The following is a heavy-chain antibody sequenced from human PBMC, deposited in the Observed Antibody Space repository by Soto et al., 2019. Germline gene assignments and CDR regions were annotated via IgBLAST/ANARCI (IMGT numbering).Heavy chain of an antibody. CDR2: IYDNGST. Sequence: SETLSLTCTVSGDSVSSGSYYWTWVRQPPGKGLEWIGYIYDNGSTNYNPSLQSRVTISIGTSKNQFSLKLTSVTAADTAFYYCARDIRGYSRSFDYWGQGTLVTVS. D-gene: IGHD5-18*01. V-gene: IGHV4-61*01. CDR1: GDSVSSGSYY. J-gene: IGHJ4*02. CDR3: ARDIRGYSRSFDY.